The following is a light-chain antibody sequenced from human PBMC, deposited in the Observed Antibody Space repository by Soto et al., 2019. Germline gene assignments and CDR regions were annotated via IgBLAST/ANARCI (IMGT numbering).Light chain of an antibody. CDR1: QSISTR. J-gene: IGKJ1*01. V-gene: IGKV1-5*01. CDR2: DAS. CDR3: QQHNIYST. Sequence: MLVTKTPYTRCARIGCRPTRTCRASQSISTRLAWYQQKPGKAPKLLIYDASSLESGVPSRFSGSASGTEFTLTFSSLQPDDFATYYCQQHNIYSTFGQGIKVDIK.